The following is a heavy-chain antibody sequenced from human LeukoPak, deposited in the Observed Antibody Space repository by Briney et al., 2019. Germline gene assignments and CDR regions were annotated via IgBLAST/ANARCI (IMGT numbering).Heavy chain of an antibody. J-gene: IGHJ4*02. CDR1: GHTFTDYY. CDR2: INPNSGGT. CDR3: ARDPNSSPYYFDY. D-gene: IGHD6-6*01. Sequence: VASVKVSCKASGHTFTDYYMHWVRQAPGQGLEWMGWINPNSGGTKYAQKLQGSVTMTRDTSISTAYMELSRLTSDDTAVYYCARDPNSSPYYFDYWGQGTLVTVSS. V-gene: IGHV1-2*02.